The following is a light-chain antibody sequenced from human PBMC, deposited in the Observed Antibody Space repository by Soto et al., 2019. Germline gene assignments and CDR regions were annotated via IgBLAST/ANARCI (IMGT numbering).Light chain of an antibody. J-gene: IGKJ3*01. CDR2: GAS. CDR1: QSVSSN. Sequence: EIVMTQSPATLSVSPGERATLSCRASQSVSSNLAWYQQKPGQAPRLLIYGASTRATGIPARFSGSGSGTEFTLTISSLQSEDFAVYYCQQYNNWPFTFSIGTKVDIK. V-gene: IGKV3-15*01. CDR3: QQYNNWPFT.